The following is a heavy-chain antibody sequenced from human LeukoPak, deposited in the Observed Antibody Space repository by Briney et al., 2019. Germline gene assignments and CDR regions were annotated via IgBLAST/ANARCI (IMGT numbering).Heavy chain of an antibody. V-gene: IGHV1-8*01. J-gene: IGHJ3*02. CDR3: ASYLQTGEPDAFDI. CDR1: GYTFTSYD. D-gene: IGHD7-27*01. CDR2: MNPNSGNT. Sequence: PGASVKVSCKASGYTFTSYDINWVRQATGQGLEWMGWMNPNSGNTGYAQKFQGRVTMTRNTSISTAYMELSSLRSEDTAVYYCASYLQTGEPDAFDIWGQGTMVTVSS.